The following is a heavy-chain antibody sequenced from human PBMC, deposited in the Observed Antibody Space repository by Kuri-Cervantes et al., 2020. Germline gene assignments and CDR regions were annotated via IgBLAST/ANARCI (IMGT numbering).Heavy chain of an antibody. CDR3: ASLDRSFDY. CDR1: GYIFTRYG. D-gene: IGHD1-1*01. V-gene: IGHV1-2*02. Sequence: ASVKVSCKASGYIFTRYGISWVRQAPGQGLEWMGWINPNSGGTKYAEKFQGRVTMTRDTSISTAYMELSRLRSDDTAVYYCASLDRSFDYWGQGTLVTVPQ. CDR2: INPNSGGT. J-gene: IGHJ4*02.